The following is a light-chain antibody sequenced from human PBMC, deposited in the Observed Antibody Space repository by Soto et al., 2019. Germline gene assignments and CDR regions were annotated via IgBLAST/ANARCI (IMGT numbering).Light chain of an antibody. Sequence: VQMTQSLSSLYASVGDRVTMTCRASQSISSWLAWYQQKPGKAPKLLIYDASSLESGVPSRFSGSGSGTEFTLTISSLQPDDFATYYCQQYNSYPWTFCQGT. CDR2: DAS. CDR3: QQYNSYPWT. V-gene: IGKV1-5*01. CDR1: QSISSW. J-gene: IGKJ1*01.